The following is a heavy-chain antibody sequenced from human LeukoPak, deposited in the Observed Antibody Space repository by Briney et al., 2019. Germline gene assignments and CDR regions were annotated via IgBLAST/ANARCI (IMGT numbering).Heavy chain of an antibody. CDR3: AGGGGAAAVDY. D-gene: IGHD6-13*01. CDR1: GGSFSGYY. V-gene: IGHV4-34*01. Sequence: SETLSLTCAVYGGSFSGYYWSWIRQPPGKGLEWIGEINHSGSTNYNPSLKSRVTISVDTSKNQFSLKLSSVTAADTAVYYCAGGGGAAAVDYWGQGTLVTVSS. J-gene: IGHJ4*02. CDR2: INHSGST.